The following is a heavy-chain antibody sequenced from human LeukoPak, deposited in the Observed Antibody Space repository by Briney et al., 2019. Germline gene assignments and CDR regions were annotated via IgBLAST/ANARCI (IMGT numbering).Heavy chain of an antibody. CDR1: GGSISSGDYY. CDR3: ARPYYYDSRIDP. Sequence: PSETLSLTCTVSGGSISSGDYYWSWIRQPPGEGLEWIAYMSYSGSTYYNPSLKSRVTMSADTSKNQLSLKLSSVTAADTAVYYCARPYYYDSRIDPWGQGILVTVSS. J-gene: IGHJ5*02. CDR2: MSYSGST. D-gene: IGHD3-22*01. V-gene: IGHV4-30-4*01.